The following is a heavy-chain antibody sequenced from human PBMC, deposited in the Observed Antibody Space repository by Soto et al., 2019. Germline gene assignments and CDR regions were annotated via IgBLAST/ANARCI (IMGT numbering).Heavy chain of an antibody. CDR1: GFSLSNARMG. CDR3: VRLVVVAATGAPNFDY. D-gene: IGHD2-15*01. CDR2: IFSNDEK. J-gene: IGHJ4*02. V-gene: IGHV2-26*01. Sequence: QVTFKESGPVLVKPTETLTLTCTVSGFSLSNARMGVSWIRQPPGKALEWLAHIFSNDEKSYSTSLKTRLTISKDTSKSQVVLTMTNMDPVDTATYYCVRLVVVAATGAPNFDYWGQGTLVTVSS.